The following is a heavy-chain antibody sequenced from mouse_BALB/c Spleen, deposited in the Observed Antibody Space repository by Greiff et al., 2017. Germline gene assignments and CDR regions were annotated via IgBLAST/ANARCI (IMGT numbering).Heavy chain of an antibody. CDR1: GFSLTGYG. CDR2: IWGDGST. Sequence: QVQLQQSGPGLVAPSQSLSITCTVSGFSLTGYGVNWVRQPPGKGLEWLGMIWGDGSTDYNSALKSRLSISKDNSKSQVFLKMNSLQTDDTARYYCARVYYDYGGAMDYWGQGTSVTVSS. J-gene: IGHJ4*01. D-gene: IGHD2-4*01. CDR3: ARVYYDYGGAMDY. V-gene: IGHV2-6-7*01.